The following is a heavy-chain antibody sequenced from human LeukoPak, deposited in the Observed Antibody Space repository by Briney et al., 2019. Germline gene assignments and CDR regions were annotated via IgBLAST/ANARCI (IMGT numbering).Heavy chain of an antibody. CDR3: AKDDGISIAVAGTDY. D-gene: IGHD6-19*01. V-gene: IGHV3-30*02. J-gene: IGHJ4*02. CDR1: GFTFSSYG. CDR2: IRYDGSNK. Sequence: GGSLRLSYAASGFTFSSYGMHWVPQAPGKGLEWVAFIRYDGSNKYYADSVKGRLTISRDNSKNTLYLQMNSLRAEDTAVYYCAKDDGISIAVAGTDYWGQGTLVTVSS.